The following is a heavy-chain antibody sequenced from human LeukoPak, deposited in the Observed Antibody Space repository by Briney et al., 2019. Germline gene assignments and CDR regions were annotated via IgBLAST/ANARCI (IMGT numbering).Heavy chain of an antibody. CDR2: MWSDGSNQ. V-gene: IGHV3-33*03. Sequence: GGSLRLSCAASGFTFSRYGTHWVRQAPGKGLEWMAVMWSDGSNQSYVDSAKGRFTISRDNSKKTLSLQMNSLRADDTAIYYCAKSGAMDVWGKGTTVTVSS. J-gene: IGHJ6*03. D-gene: IGHD3-10*01. CDR1: GFTFSRYG. CDR3: AKSGAMDV.